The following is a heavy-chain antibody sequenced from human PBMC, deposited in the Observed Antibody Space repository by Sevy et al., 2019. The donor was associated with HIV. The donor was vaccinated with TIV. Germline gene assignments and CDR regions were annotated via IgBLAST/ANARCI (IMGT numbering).Heavy chain of an antibody. D-gene: IGHD3-22*01. CDR1: GFTFSDYY. J-gene: IGHJ3*02. V-gene: IGHV3-11*01. Sequence: GGSLRLSCAASGFTFSDYYMSWIRQAPGKGLEWVSYISSSGSTIYYAGSVKGRLTISRDNAKKSLSLQMNSLRAEDTAVYYCARGYYDSSGYLDAFDIWGQGTMVTVS. CDR2: ISSSGSTI. CDR3: ARGYYDSSGYLDAFDI.